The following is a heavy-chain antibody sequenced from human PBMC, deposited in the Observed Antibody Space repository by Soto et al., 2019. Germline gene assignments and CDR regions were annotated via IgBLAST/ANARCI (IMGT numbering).Heavy chain of an antibody. CDR3: ARRYGYSFDY. CDR1: GGSISSYY. D-gene: IGHD1-1*01. CDR2: IYYRGTT. V-gene: IGHV4-59*08. Sequence: QVQLQESGPGLVKPSETLSLTCTVSGGSISSYYWSWIRQPPGKGLEWIGYIYYRGTTNYNPSLKRRVTISVDTSKNQFSLNLRSMTAADTAVYDCARRYGYSFDYWGQGTLVTVSS. J-gene: IGHJ4*02.